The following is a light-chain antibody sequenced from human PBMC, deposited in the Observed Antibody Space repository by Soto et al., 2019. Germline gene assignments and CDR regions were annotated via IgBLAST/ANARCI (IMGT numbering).Light chain of an antibody. CDR3: SSYTDTGTHVV. CDR2: EVR. CDR1: SSDVGGYNY. V-gene: IGLV2-14*01. J-gene: IGLJ2*01. Sequence: QSVLTQPASVSGSPGQSITISCTGTSSDVGGYNYVSWYQQHPGKAPKLMIYEVRNRPSGVSNRFSGSKSGTTASLTISGVQAEDEADYYCSSYTDTGTHVVFGGGTKVTVL.